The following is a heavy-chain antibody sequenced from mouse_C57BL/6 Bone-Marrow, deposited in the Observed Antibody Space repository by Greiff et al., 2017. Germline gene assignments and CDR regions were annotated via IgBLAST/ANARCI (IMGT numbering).Heavy chain of an antibody. J-gene: IGHJ4*01. V-gene: IGHV1-82*01. CDR1: GYAFSSSW. CDR2: IYPGDGDT. Sequence: VQLQQSGPELVKPGASVKISCKASGYAFSSSWMNWVKQRPGKGLEWLGRIYPGDGDTNYNGKFKGKATLTADKSCSTAYMQLSSLTSEDSAVYFCARSPITTVVAPYAMDNWGQGTSVTVSS. CDR3: ARSPITTVVAPYAMDN. D-gene: IGHD1-1*01.